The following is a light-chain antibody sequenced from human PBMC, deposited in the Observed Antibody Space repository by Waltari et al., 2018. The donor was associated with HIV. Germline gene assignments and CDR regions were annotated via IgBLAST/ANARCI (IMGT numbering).Light chain of an antibody. CDR2: KSS. CDR3: QQYNSYPYT. Sequence: DIQMTQSPSTLSASVGDRVTITCRASQSISSWLAWYQQKPGKAPKLLIYKSSSLESGVPSRFSGSGSGTEFTLTISSLQPDDFATYYCQQYNSYPYTFGQGTKLEIK. J-gene: IGKJ2*01. CDR1: QSISSW. V-gene: IGKV1-5*03.